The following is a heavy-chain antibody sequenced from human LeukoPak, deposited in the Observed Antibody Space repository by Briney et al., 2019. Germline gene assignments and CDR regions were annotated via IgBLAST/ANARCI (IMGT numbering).Heavy chain of an antibody. CDR2: IKSKTDGGTK. CDR3: TTVSIAVAGYFDY. J-gene: IGHJ4*02. CDR1: GFTFSNAW. Sequence: PGGSLRLSCAASGFTFSNAWMSWVRQAPGKGLEWVGRIKSKTDGGTKDYAAPVKGRFTISRDDSKNTLYPQMNSLKTEDTAVYYCTTVSIAVAGYFDYWGQGTQVTVSS. D-gene: IGHD6-19*01. V-gene: IGHV3-15*01.